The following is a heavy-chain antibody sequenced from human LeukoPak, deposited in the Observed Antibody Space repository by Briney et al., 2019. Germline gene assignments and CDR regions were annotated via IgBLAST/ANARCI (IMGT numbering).Heavy chain of an antibody. D-gene: IGHD5-18*01. CDR2: ISGSGDRT. CDR1: GCTFSSHG. Sequence: PGGSLRLSCAASGCTFSSHGISWVRQAPGKGQGWVSGISGSGDRTYYADSVKGRFTISRDNSKNTLQLQLNYLSVDDRAEYYGARDPAMYDCGRGTLVTVSS. V-gene: IGHV3-23*01. J-gene: IGHJ4*02. CDR3: ARDPAMYD.